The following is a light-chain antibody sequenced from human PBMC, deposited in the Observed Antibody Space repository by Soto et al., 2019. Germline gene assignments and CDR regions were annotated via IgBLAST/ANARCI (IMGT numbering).Light chain of an antibody. Sequence: QSVLTQPASVSGSPGQSITISCTGTASDVGGYNFVSWYQQHPANAPKLMIYEVSHRPPWVSYRFSGSKSANTAFLTISGLQAEDEADHYCSSYTSTDTYVFGTGTKVTVL. CDR3: SSYTSTDTYV. CDR1: ASDVGGYNF. CDR2: EVS. J-gene: IGLJ1*01. V-gene: IGLV2-14*01.